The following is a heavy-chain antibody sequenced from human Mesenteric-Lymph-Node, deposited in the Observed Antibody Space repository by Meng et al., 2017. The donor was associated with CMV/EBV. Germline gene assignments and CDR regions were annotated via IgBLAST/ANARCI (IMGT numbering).Heavy chain of an antibody. CDR2: ISAYIGNT. CDR1: GYTFTTYG. J-gene: IGHJ6*02. Sequence: ASVKVSCKASGYTFTTYGISWVRQAPGQGLEWMGWISAYIGNTNYAQRFQGRVTMTTDTSTSTPYMELRSLRSDDTAVYYCARDLRGYRRGVGMDVWGQGTTVTVSS. V-gene: IGHV1-18*01. D-gene: IGHD5-24*01. CDR3: ARDLRGYRRGVGMDV.